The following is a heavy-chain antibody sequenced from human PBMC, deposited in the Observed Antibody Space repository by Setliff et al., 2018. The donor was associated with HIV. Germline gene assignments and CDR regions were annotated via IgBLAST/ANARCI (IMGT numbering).Heavy chain of an antibody. J-gene: IGHJ6*03. CDR3: AREYYRSDGYYSGWKYYYMDV. CDR2: IHTSGTT. D-gene: IGHD3-3*01. CDR1: GDSSSNDY. Sequence: SETLSLTCTVSGDSSSNDYWTWVRQPPGKGLEWIGNIHTSGTTKYNPSLNSRVTISVDMSKSQFSLRLSSVTAADTAMYYCAREYYRSDGYYSGWKYYYMDVWGKGTTVTVSS. V-gene: IGHV4-4*08.